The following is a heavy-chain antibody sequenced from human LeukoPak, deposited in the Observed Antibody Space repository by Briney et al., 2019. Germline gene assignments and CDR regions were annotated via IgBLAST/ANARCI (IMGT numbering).Heavy chain of an antibody. CDR2: INPSAGST. V-gene: IGHV1-46*01. CDR1: GYTFTKYY. Sequence: ASVKVSCKASGYTFTKYYIHWVRQAPGQGLEWMGVINPSAGSTNYAQKFQGRVTLTRDTSTSTVYMNVSNLRSEDTAVYYCARESLGSYKTVVIVARGHDAFDMWGQGTMVTVSS. J-gene: IGHJ3*02. D-gene: IGHD3-22*01. CDR3: ARESLGSYKTVVIVARGHDAFDM.